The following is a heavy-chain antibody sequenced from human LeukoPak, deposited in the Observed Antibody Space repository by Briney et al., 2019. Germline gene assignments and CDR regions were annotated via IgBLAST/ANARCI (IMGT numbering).Heavy chain of an antibody. D-gene: IGHD4-11*01. J-gene: IGHJ4*02. CDR2: IRYDGSNK. CDR1: GFTFSSYG. CDR3: ATGTLTTVTTRASFDY. V-gene: IGHV3-30*02. Sequence: GGSLRLSCAASGFTFSSYGMHWVRQAPGKGLDWVAFIRYDGSNKYYADSVKGRFTISRDNSKNTLYLQMNSLRAEDTAVYYCATGTLTTVTTRASFDYWGQGTLVTVSS.